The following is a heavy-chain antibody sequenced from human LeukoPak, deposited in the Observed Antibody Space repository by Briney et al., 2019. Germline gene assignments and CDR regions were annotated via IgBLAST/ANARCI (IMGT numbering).Heavy chain of an antibody. CDR1: GGSISSYY. V-gene: IGHV4-59*12. CDR3: AREGQWLVLDY. Sequence: KPSETLSLTCTVSGGSISSYYWSWIRQPPGKGLEWIGYIYYSGSTYYNPSLKSRVTISVDTSKNQFSLKLSSVTAADTAVYYCAREGQWLVLDYWGQGTLVTVSS. J-gene: IGHJ4*02. D-gene: IGHD6-19*01. CDR2: IYYSGST.